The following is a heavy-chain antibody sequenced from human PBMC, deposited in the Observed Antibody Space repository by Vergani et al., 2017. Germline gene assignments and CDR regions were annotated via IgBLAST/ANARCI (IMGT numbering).Heavy chain of an antibody. Sequence: QVQLQESGPGLVKPSETLSLTCTVSGGSISSHYWGWIRQPPGKGLEWSGYVYYSGSTNYNPYLKSRVTRTVDTSKNQFYLKLSSVAAEDTAVYYCSRAGQLRFLLYWGQGTMVTVSS. CDR3: SRAGQLRFLLY. J-gene: IGHJ4*02. D-gene: IGHD3-3*01. CDR1: GGSISSHY. CDR2: VYYSGST. V-gene: IGHV4-59*11.